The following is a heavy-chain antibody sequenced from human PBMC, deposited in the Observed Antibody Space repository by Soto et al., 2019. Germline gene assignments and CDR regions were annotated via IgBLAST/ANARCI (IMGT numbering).Heavy chain of an antibody. V-gene: IGHV3-30-3*01. Sequence: PGGSLSLSCAASGFTFSSYAMHWVRQAPGKGLEWVAVISYDGSNKYYADSVKGRFTISRDNSKNTLYLQMNSLRAEDTAVYYCAPFYGMDVWGQGITVTVSS. CDR3: APFYGMDV. J-gene: IGHJ6*02. CDR2: ISYDGSNK. CDR1: GFTFSSYA.